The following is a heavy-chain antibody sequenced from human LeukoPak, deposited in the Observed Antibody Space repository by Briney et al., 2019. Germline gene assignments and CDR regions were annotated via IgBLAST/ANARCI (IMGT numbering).Heavy chain of an antibody. D-gene: IGHD1-26*01. CDR3: ARVEWELHWFDP. CDR2: IYHSGST. Sequence: SQTLSLTCTVSGGSISSGGYYWSWIRQPPGKGLEWIGYIYHSGSTYYNPFLKSRVTISVDRSKNKFSLKLSSVTAADTAVYYCARVEWELHWFDPWGQGTLVTVSS. CDR1: GGSISSGGYY. J-gene: IGHJ5*02. V-gene: IGHV4-30-2*01.